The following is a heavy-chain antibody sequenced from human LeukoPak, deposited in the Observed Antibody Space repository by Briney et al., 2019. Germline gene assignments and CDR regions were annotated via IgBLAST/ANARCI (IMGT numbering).Heavy chain of an antibody. V-gene: IGHV1-18*01. CDR3: ARERIGNYYYYMDV. CDR1: DYTITSYG. D-gene: IGHD2/OR15-2a*01. CDR2: ISADNGNT. Sequence: ASVKVSRKASDYTITSYGISWMRQAPGQGLEWMGWISADNGNTNYAQKLQGRVTMTTETSTNTAYMELRSLRSDDTAVYYCARERIGNYYYYMDVWGKGTTVIVSS. J-gene: IGHJ6*03.